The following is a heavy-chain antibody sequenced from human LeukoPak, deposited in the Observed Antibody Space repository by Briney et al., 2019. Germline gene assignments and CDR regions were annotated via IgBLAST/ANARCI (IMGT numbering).Heavy chain of an antibody. Sequence: SETLSFTCTVSGGSISSYYWSWIRQPPGKGLEWIGYIYYSGSTNYNPSLKSRVTISVDTSKNQFSLKLSSVTAADTAVYYCAGHVRRGYSGYDSSPYFDYWGQGTLVTVSS. CDR3: AGHVRRGYSGYDSSPYFDY. CDR1: GGSISSYY. CDR2: IYYSGST. J-gene: IGHJ4*02. D-gene: IGHD5-12*01. V-gene: IGHV4-59*08.